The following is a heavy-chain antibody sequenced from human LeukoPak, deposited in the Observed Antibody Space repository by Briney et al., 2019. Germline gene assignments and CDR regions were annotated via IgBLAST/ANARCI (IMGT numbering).Heavy chain of an antibody. V-gene: IGHV3-23*01. CDR1: GFTFSSYA. J-gene: IGHJ4*02. Sequence: GGSLRLSCAASGFTFSSYAMSWVRQAPGKGLDWVSAISGSGGSTYYADSVKGRFTISRDNSKNTLYLQMNSLRAEDTAVYYCAKCIGSGSYFDYWGQGTLVTVSS. CDR2: ISGSGGST. CDR3: AKCIGSGSYFDY. D-gene: IGHD3-3*01.